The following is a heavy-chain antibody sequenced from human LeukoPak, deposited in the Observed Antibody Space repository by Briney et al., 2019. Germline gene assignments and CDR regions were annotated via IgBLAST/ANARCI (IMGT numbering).Heavy chain of an antibody. J-gene: IGHJ3*02. Sequence: SETLSLTCTVSGGSISSSSYYWGWIRQPPGKGLEWIGSIYYSGSTYYNPSLKSRVTISVDTSKNQFSLKLSSVTAADTAVYYCARPLITIFGVVSADDAFDIWGQGTMVTVSS. D-gene: IGHD3-3*01. V-gene: IGHV4-39*01. CDR3: ARPLITIFGVVSADDAFDI. CDR2: IYYSGST. CDR1: GGSISSSSYY.